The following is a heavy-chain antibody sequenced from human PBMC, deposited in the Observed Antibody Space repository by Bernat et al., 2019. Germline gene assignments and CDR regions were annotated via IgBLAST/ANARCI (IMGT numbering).Heavy chain of an antibody. Sequence: QVQLVESGGGVVQPGRSLRLSCAASGFTFSSYGMHWVRQAPGKGLEWVAVISYDGSNKYYADSVKGRFTISRDNSKNTLFLQMNSLRAEDTAVYYCAKDPRTWDPLNYYGMDVWGQGTTVTVSS. V-gene: IGHV3-30*18. CDR2: ISYDGSNK. D-gene: IGHD1-26*01. J-gene: IGHJ6*02. CDR1: GFTFSSYG. CDR3: AKDPRTWDPLNYYGMDV.